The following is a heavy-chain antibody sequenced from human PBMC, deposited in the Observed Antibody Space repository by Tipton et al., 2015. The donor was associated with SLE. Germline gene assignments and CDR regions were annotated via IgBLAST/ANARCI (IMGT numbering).Heavy chain of an antibody. CDR3: ARDLVTRTVHYYYGMDV. J-gene: IGHJ6*02. CDR2: ISSGSSYI. V-gene: IGHV3-21*01. D-gene: IGHD1/OR15-1a*01. Sequence: SLRLSCAASGFTFSGYSMNWVRQAPGKGLEWVSSISSGSSYIYYADSVKGRFTISRDNAKNSLYLQMNSLRAEDTAVYYCARDLVTRTVHYYYGMDVWGQGTTVTVSS. CDR1: GFTFSGYS.